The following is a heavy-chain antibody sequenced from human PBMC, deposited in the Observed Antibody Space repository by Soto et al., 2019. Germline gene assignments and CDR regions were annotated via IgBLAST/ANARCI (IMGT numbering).Heavy chain of an antibody. CDR3: ARGILRYDSSGYYSSY. Sequence: GGSLRLSCAASGFTFSSYSMNWVRQAPGKGLEWVSSISSSSSYIYYADSVKGRFTISRDNAKNSLYLQMNSLRAEDTAVYYCARGILRYDSSGYYSSYWGQGT. D-gene: IGHD3-22*01. V-gene: IGHV3-21*01. CDR1: GFTFSSYS. CDR2: ISSSSSYI. J-gene: IGHJ4*02.